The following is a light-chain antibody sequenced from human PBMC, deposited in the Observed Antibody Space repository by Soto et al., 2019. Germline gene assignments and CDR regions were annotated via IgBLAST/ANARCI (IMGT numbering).Light chain of an antibody. CDR2: AAS. CDR1: QTVSRY. J-gene: IGKJ4*01. Sequence: DIRLTHSRSCLSASVGDTVTITCRASQTVSRYLNWYQQKSGTAPKLLIYAASSLQSGVPSRFSGSGSGTDFTLTISSLQPEDFATYYCQQSYSTPLTFGGGTKVDTK. V-gene: IGKV1-39*01. CDR3: QQSYSTPLT.